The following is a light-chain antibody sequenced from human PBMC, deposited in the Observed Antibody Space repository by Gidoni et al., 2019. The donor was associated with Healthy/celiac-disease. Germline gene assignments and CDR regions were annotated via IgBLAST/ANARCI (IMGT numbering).Light chain of an antibody. CDR3: QSYDSSLSPVV. Sequence: QSVLTQPPSVSEAPGQGVPISCTGSSSNIGAGYDVHWYQQLPGTAPKLLSYGNSNRPSGVPDRFSGSKSGTSASLAITGLQAEDEADYYGQSYDSSLSPVVFGGGTKLTVL. CDR2: GNS. CDR1: SSNIGAGYD. V-gene: IGLV1-40*01. J-gene: IGLJ2*01.